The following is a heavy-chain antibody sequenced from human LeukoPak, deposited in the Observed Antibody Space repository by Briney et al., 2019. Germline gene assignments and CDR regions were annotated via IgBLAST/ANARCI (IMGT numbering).Heavy chain of an antibody. Sequence: GGSLRLSCAASGFTFSSYAMSWVRQAPGKGLEWVSSISSSSSYIYYADSVKGRFTISRDNAKNSLYLQMNSLRAEDTAVYYCARDSTDLYYDFWSGRDAFDIWGQGTMVTVSS. D-gene: IGHD3-3*01. V-gene: IGHV3-21*01. J-gene: IGHJ3*02. CDR1: GFTFSSYA. CDR3: ARDSTDLYYDFWSGRDAFDI. CDR2: ISSSSSYI.